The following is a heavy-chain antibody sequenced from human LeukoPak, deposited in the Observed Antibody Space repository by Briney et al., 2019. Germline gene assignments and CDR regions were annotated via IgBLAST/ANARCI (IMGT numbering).Heavy chain of an antibody. V-gene: IGHV1-18*01. J-gene: IGHJ6*02. CDR3: ARDWYSSGWYYYYYYGMDV. Sequence: ASVKVSCKASGYTFTSYGISWVRQAPGQGLEWMGWISAYNGNTNYAQKLQGRVTMTTDTSTSTAYMELRSLRSDDTAVYYCARDWYSSGWYYYYYYGMDVWGQGTTVTVSS. CDR2: ISAYNGNT. CDR1: GYTFTSYG. D-gene: IGHD6-19*01.